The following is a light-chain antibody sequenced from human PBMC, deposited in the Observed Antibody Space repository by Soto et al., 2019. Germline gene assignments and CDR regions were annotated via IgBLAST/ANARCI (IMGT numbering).Light chain of an antibody. Sequence: DIQMTQSPSTLSASVGDRVTTTCRASQSISSWLAWYQQKPGKAPKLLIYKASSLESGVPSRFSGSGSGTEFTLTIRSLQPDDFATYYCQQYNSYSGTSGQGTKVDIK. CDR1: QSISSW. J-gene: IGKJ1*01. CDR3: QQYNSYSGT. CDR2: KAS. V-gene: IGKV1-5*03.